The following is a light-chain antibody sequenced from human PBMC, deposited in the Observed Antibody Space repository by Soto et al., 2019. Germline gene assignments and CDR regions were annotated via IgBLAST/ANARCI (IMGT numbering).Light chain of an antibody. CDR1: QGVGSY. CDR3: QQRSIWPLT. J-gene: IGKJ4*01. V-gene: IGKV3-11*01. CDR2: DAS. Sequence: EIVLTQSPATLSLSPGERATLSCRASQGVGSYLAWYRQKPGQAPRLLIYDASNRAAGIPARFSGGGSGTDFTLTISSLEAEDFAIYYCQQRSIWPLTFGGGTRVDIK.